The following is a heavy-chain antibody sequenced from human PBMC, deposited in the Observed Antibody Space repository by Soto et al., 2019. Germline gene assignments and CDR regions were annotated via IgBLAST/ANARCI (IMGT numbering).Heavy chain of an antibody. V-gene: IGHV3-23*01. D-gene: IGHD3-10*01. J-gene: IGHJ4*02. Sequence: EVQLLESGGGLVQHGGSLRLSCTASGFTFSSYAMSWVRQAPGKGLEWVSAISGSGGSTYYADSVKGRFTISRDNSKNTLYLQMNSLRAEDTAVYYCAKANDVLLWFGELNSFDYWGQGTLVTVSS. CDR1: GFTFSSYA. CDR3: AKANDVLLWFGELNSFDY. CDR2: ISGSGGST.